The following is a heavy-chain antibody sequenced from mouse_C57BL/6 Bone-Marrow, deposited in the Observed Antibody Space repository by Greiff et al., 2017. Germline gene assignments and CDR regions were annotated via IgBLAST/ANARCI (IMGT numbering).Heavy chain of an antibody. V-gene: IGHV1-4*01. CDR3: ARWDYGYDWFAY. D-gene: IGHD2-2*01. CDR1: GYTFTSYT. Sequence: VQLQQSGAELARPGASVKMSCKASGYTFTSYTMHWVKQRPGQGLEWIGYINPSSGYTKYNQKFKDKATLTADKSSSTAYMQLSSLPSEDSAVYYGARWDYGYDWFAYWGQGTLVTVSA. J-gene: IGHJ3*01. CDR2: INPSSGYT.